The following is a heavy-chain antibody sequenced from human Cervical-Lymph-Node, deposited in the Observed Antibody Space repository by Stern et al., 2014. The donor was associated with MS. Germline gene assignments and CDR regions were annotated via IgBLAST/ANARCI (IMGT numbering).Heavy chain of an antibody. CDR3: ARGGGDSTGWYRYYFDY. V-gene: IGHV1-69*04. CDR2: IIPLLGIA. D-gene: IGHD6-19*01. Sequence: QVQLVQSGAEVKKPGSSVKVSCKASGCTFSSYAISWVRQAPGQGLEWMGRIIPLLGIANYARKFQGRVTITADKSTSTADMELSSLRAEDTAVYYCARGGGDSTGWYRYYFDYWGQGTLVTVSS. J-gene: IGHJ4*02. CDR1: GCTFSSYA.